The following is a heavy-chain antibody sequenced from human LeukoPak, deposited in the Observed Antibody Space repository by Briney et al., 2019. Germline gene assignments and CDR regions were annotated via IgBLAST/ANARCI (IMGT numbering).Heavy chain of an antibody. Sequence: GGSLRLSCAASGFTFSSYSMNWVRQAPGKGLEWVSYISSSSSTIYYADSAKGRFTISRDNAKNSLYLQMNSLRAEDTAVYYCARGGYSYGYWGQGTLVTVSS. CDR2: ISSSSSTI. CDR1: GFTFSSYS. D-gene: IGHD5-18*01. V-gene: IGHV3-48*01. CDR3: ARGGYSYGY. J-gene: IGHJ4*02.